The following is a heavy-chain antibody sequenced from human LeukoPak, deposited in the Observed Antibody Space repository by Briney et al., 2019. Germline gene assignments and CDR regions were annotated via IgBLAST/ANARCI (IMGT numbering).Heavy chain of an antibody. D-gene: IGHD3-22*01. J-gene: IGHJ2*01. CDR1: GYSISSGYY. Sequence: PSETLSLTCTVSGYSISSGYYWGWIRQPAGKGLEWIGRIYTSGSTNYNPSLKSRVTISVDTSKNQFSLKLSSVTSADTAVYYCARGYDGSGYYYRNWYFDLWGRGTLVTVSS. CDR2: IYTSGST. V-gene: IGHV4-61*02. CDR3: ARGYDGSGYYYRNWYFDL.